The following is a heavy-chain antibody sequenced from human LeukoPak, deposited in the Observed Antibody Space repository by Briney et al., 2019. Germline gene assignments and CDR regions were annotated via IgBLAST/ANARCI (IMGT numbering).Heavy chain of an antibody. D-gene: IGHD6-13*01. CDR2: IKQDGSEK. CDR3: ARESYSSSWYDY. CDR1: GFTFSSYW. Sequence: GGSLRLSCAASGFTFSSYWMSWVRQAPGKGLEWVANIKQDGSEKYHVDSVKGRFTVSRDNAKNSLYLQMNSLRAEDTAVYYCARESYSSSWYDYWGQGTLVTVSS. J-gene: IGHJ4*02. V-gene: IGHV3-7*01.